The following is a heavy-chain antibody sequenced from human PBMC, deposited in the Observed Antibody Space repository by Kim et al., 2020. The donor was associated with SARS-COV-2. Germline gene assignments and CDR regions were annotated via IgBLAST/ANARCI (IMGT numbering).Heavy chain of an antibody. J-gene: IGHJ4*02. CDR3: ARGLGCSSTSCYNYFDY. Sequence: KGRVTISVDTSKNQFSLKLSSVTAADTAVYYCARGLGCSSTSCYNYFDYWGQGTLVTVSS. V-gene: IGHV4-34*01. D-gene: IGHD2-2*02.